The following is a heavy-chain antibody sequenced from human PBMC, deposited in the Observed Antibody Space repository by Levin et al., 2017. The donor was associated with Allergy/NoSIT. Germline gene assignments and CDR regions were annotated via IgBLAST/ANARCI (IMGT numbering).Heavy chain of an antibody. CDR3: AREVYSYGLRGYYFDY. D-gene: IGHD5-18*01. J-gene: IGHJ4*02. Sequence: PGGSLRLSCAVYGGSFSGYYWSWIRQPPGKGLEWIGEINHSGSTNYNPSLKSRVTISVDTSKNQFSLKLSSVTAADTAVYYWAREVYSYGLRGYYFDYWGQGTLVTVSS. V-gene: IGHV4-34*01. CDR1: GGSFSGYY. CDR2: INHSGST.